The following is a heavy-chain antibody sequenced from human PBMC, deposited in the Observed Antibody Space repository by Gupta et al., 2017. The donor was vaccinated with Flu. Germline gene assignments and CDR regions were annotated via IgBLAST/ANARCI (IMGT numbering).Heavy chain of an antibody. Sequence: QVQLVQSGAEVKKPGSSVKVSCQASGGTFSRNAISWVRQAPGQGLEWMGGILPLFGTTKYAQKFEGRVTITADESTGTAYMELSSLRSEDTAVYYCATRGGRYCSGGSCYWGFDYWGQGTLVTVSS. CDR1: GGTFSRNA. V-gene: IGHV1-69*01. D-gene: IGHD2-15*01. CDR3: ATRGGRYCSGGSCYWGFDY. CDR2: ILPLFGTT. J-gene: IGHJ4*02.